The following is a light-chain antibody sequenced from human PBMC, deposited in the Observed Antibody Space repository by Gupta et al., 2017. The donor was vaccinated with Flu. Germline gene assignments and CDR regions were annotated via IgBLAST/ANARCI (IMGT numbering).Light chain of an antibody. CDR3: QQYDNLPRT. CDR2: DAS. J-gene: IGKJ1*01. Sequence: PSSLSASVGDRVTITCQASQDISNDLNWYQQKPGKAPKLLIYDASNLETGVPSRFSGSGSGTDFTFTISSLQPEDIATYYCQQYDNLPRTFGQGTKVEIK. V-gene: IGKV1-33*01. CDR1: QDISND.